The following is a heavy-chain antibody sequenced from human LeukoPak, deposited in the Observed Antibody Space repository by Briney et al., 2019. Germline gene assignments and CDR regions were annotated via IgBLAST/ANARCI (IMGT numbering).Heavy chain of an antibody. CDR1: GGSISSSSYY. Sequence: SETLSLTCTVSGGSISSSSYYWGWIRQPPGKGLEWIGSIYYSGSTYYNPSLKSRVTISVDTSKNQFSLKLSSVTAADTAVYYCARDRYGSGSYYIDYWGQGTLVTVSS. V-gene: IGHV4-39*07. CDR2: IYYSGST. J-gene: IGHJ4*02. D-gene: IGHD3-10*01. CDR3: ARDRYGSGSYYIDY.